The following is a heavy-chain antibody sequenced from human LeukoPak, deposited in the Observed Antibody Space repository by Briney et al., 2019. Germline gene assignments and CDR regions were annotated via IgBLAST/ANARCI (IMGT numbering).Heavy chain of an antibody. CDR3: AKGGCRGTCNPLAY. CDR1: GFTFSSYG. Sequence: GGSLRLSCAASGFTFSSYGMHWVRQAPGKGLEWVAVISYDGSNKYYADSVKGRFTISRDNSKNTLYLQMNNLRAEDTAVYYCAKGGCRGTCNPLAYWGQGALVTVSP. J-gene: IGHJ4*02. V-gene: IGHV3-30*18. CDR2: ISYDGSNK. D-gene: IGHD2-15*01.